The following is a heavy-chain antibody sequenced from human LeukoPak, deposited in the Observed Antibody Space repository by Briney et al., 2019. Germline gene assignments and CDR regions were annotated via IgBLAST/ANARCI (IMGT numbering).Heavy chain of an antibody. V-gene: IGHV3-21*01. CDR1: GFTFSDYR. J-gene: IGHJ4*01. CDR2: ISSSSSYK. D-gene: IGHD2-15*01. Sequence: GGALRLSCAASGFTFSDYRFTWVRQAPGKGPEWVSSISSSSSYKYYSDSLKGRFTISRDNAKNSLYLQVNSLRAEDTAVYYCARINDIDNSYHLDFWGHGTLVTVSS. CDR3: ARINDIDNSYHLDF.